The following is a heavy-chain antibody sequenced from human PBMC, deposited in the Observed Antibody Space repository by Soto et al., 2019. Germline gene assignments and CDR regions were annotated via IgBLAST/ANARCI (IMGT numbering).Heavy chain of an antibody. CDR3: ARALGPYGGKPQVGWFDH. V-gene: IGHV1-69*01. CDR1: GGTFSSYA. D-gene: IGHD4-17*01. CDR2: VIPIFGTA. J-gene: IGHJ5*02. Sequence: QVQLVQAGAEVKKPGSSVKVSCKASGGTFSSYAISWVRQAPGQGLEWMGGVIPIFGTANYAQKFQGRVTITADESTSTDYMELSSLRSEDTAVYYCARALGPYGGKPQVGWFDHWGKGTLVTVSS.